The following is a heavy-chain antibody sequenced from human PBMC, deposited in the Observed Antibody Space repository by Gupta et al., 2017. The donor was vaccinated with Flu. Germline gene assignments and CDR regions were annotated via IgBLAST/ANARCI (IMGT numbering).Heavy chain of an antibody. CDR1: DGAFSGYY. V-gene: IGHV4-34*01. CDR2: VSHRGGT. CDR3: ARFRIGMYPPPRGFVYHGLDV. J-gene: IGHJ6*02. D-gene: IGHD1-26*01. Sequence: QVHLQQWGGGLLKPSETLSLTCGVHDGAFSGYYWSWIRPPPGKGLEWIGEVSHRGGTNYNTSLKSRATISIDTSKNQFSLKLTSVTAADTAMYYCARFRIGMYPPPRGFVYHGLDVWGQGATVAVSS.